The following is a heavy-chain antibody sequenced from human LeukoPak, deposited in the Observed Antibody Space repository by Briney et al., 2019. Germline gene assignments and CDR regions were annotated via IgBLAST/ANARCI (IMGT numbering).Heavy chain of an antibody. J-gene: IGHJ4*02. CDR2: ISSSSSTI. V-gene: IGHV3-48*01. CDR3: ARDPWLVQGGADY. D-gene: IGHD6-19*01. Sequence: GGSLRLSCAASGFTFSSYSMNWVRQAPGKGLEWVSYISSSSSTIYYADSVKGRFTISRDNAKNSLYLQMNSLRAEDTAVYYCARDPWLVQGGADYWGQGTLVTVSS. CDR1: GFTFSSYS.